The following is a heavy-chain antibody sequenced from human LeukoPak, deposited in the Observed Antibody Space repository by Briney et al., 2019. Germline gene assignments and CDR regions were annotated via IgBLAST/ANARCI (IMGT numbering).Heavy chain of an antibody. CDR2: IKQDGSEK. Sequence: GGSLRLSCAASGFAFSSYWMSWVRQAPGKGLEWVANIKQDGSEKYYVDSVKGRFTISRDNAKNSLYLQMNSLRAEDTAVYYCARELFYDSSGYHKGVDYWGQGTLVTVSS. CDR1: GFAFSSYW. CDR3: ARELFYDSSGYHKGVDY. D-gene: IGHD3-22*01. J-gene: IGHJ4*02. V-gene: IGHV3-7*01.